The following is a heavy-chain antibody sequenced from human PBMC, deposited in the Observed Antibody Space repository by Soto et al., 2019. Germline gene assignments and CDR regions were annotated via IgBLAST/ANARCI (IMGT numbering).Heavy chain of an antibody. CDR1: GFTVSSNY. Sequence: GGSLRLSCAASGFTVSSNYMSWVRQAPGKGQEWVSVIYSGGSTYYADSVKGRFTISRDNSKNTLYLQMNSLRAEDTAVYYCARENGGNYKSYYYYYMDVWGKGTTVTVSS. D-gene: IGHD4-4*01. V-gene: IGHV3-66*01. CDR2: IYSGGST. J-gene: IGHJ6*03. CDR3: ARENGGNYKSYYYYYMDV.